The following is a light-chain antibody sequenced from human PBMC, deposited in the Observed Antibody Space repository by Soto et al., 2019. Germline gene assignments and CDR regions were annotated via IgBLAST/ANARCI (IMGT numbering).Light chain of an antibody. CDR3: SSFTSSSTWV. CDR2: NNT. CDR1: NSNIGAGFG. Sequence: QSVLTQPPSVSGAPGQRVTISCTGTNSNIGAGFGVHWYQHFPGKAPKLLIYNNTSRPSGVPDRFSGSKSGTSASLAITGLRAEDEAGYYCSSFTSSSTWVFGGGTKLTVL. J-gene: IGLJ3*02. V-gene: IGLV1-40*01.